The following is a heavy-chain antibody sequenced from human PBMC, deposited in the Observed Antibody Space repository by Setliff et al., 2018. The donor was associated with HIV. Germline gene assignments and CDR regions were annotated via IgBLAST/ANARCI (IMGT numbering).Heavy chain of an antibody. Sequence: PSETLSLTCIVSRGSISSTSHYWGWVRQSPGRRLEWIGSIYYSGRTYYNPSLKSRVTMSVDTSTNQFSLDLTSVTAADTAVYFCAGEIASAARLPNVGGPPPPGYYHYMDVWGKGTTVTVSS. D-gene: IGHD2-8*01. J-gene: IGHJ6*03. CDR2: IYYSGRT. CDR3: AGEIASAARLPNVGGPPPPGYYHYMDV. V-gene: IGHV4-39*07. CDR1: RGSISSTSHY.